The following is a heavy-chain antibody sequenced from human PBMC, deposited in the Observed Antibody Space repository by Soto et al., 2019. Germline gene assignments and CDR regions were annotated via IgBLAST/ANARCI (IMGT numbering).Heavy chain of an antibody. CDR2: ASAYDGDT. Sequence: QVQLVQSGTEVMKPGASVKVSCKASSYTFTSYGISWVRQAPGQGLEWMGWASAYDGDTNYAQNLRCRVTMTTDTSTSTAYRELRSLRSDDTALNYCARVWDNGDNDDVFDIWGQGKMVIVTS. CDR3: ARVWDNGDNDDVFDI. D-gene: IGHD4-17*01. V-gene: IGHV1-18*01. J-gene: IGHJ3*02. CDR1: SYTFTSYG.